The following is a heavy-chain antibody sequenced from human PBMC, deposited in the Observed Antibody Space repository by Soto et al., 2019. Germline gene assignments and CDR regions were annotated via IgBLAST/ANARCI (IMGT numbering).Heavy chain of an antibody. CDR3: ASGHTHIVGAILDY. J-gene: IGHJ4*02. CDR2: IIPIFGTA. Sequence: QVQLVQSGAEVKKPGSSVKVSCKASGGTFSSYAISWVRQAPGQGLEWMGGIIPIFGTANYAQKFQGRVTITADDSTSTAYMELSSLRSEDTAVYYCASGHTHIVGAILDYWGQGTMVTVSS. V-gene: IGHV1-69*01. D-gene: IGHD1-26*01. CDR1: GGTFSSYA.